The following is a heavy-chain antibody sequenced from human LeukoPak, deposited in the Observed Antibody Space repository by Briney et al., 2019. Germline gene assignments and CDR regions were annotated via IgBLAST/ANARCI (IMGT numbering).Heavy chain of an antibody. J-gene: IGHJ6*02. CDR2: ISWNSGSI. D-gene: IGHD3-9*01. CDR3: VKDRLARDYYYYYGMDV. CDR1: GFTFDDYA. V-gene: IGHV3-9*01. Sequence: GRSLRLSCAASGFTFDDYAMHWARQVPGKGLEWVSGISWNSGSIGYADSVNGRFTISRDNAKNSLYLQMNSLRAEDTALYYCVKDRLARDYYYYYGMDVWGQGTTVTVSS.